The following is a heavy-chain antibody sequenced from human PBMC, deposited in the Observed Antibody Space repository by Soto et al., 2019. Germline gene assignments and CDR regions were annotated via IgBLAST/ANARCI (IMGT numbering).Heavy chain of an antibody. CDR3: DV. CDR2: IWYDGSNK. CDR1: GFTFSSYG. V-gene: IGHV3-33*01. Sequence: QVQLVESGGGVVQPGRSLRLSCAASGFTFSSYGMHWVRQAPGKGLEWVAVIWYDGSNKYYADSVKGRFTISRDNYTAVYYCARDEGLGVNYYSSGMDVWGQGTTVTVSS. J-gene: IGHJ6*02. D-gene: IGHD3-10*01.